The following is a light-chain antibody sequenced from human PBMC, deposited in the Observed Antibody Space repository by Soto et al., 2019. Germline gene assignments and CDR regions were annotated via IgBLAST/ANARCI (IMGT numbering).Light chain of an antibody. J-gene: IGKJ2*01. Sequence: DIVMTQSPLSLPVTPGEPASISCGSSQSLLDSNGCNYLDWYLQKPGQSPQLLIYLGSNRASGVPDRFSGSGSGTDFTLRISRVEAEDVGLYYCMQALQAPYTFGQGTKLEIK. CDR3: MQALQAPYT. CDR1: QSLLDSNGCNY. V-gene: IGKV2-28*01. CDR2: LGS.